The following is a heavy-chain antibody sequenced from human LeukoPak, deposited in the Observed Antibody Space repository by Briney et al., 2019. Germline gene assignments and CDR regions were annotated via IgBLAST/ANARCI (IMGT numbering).Heavy chain of an antibody. J-gene: IGHJ4*02. CDR3: ARRYGSGWYDY. CDR1: GFTVSSNY. Sequence: GGSLRLSCAASGFTVSSNYMSWVRQAPGKGLEWVSFIYSGGSTYSADSVKGRFTISRDNSKNTLYLQMNSLRAEGTAVYYCARRYGSGWYDYWGQGTLVTVSS. V-gene: IGHV3-53*01. CDR2: IYSGGST. D-gene: IGHD6-19*01.